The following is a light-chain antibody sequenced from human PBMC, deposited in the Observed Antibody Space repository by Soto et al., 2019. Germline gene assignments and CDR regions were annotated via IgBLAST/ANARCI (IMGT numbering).Light chain of an antibody. Sequence: DIVMTQSPDSLAVSLGERATIDCKSSQSVLYSSNNKNYLAWYQQRPGQPPKLLIYWASTRESGVPDRFSGSGSGTDFTLNISGLQAEDVAVYYCQQYYTTPPTFGPGTKVDIK. CDR1: QSVLYSSNNKNY. CDR3: QQYYTTPPT. CDR2: WAS. J-gene: IGKJ3*01. V-gene: IGKV4-1*01.